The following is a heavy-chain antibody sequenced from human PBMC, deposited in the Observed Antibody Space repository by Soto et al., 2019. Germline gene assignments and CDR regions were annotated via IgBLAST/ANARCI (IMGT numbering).Heavy chain of an antibody. CDR3: ARRADGAGSYDWFDP. CDR2: ISYDGSNK. D-gene: IGHD3-10*01. V-gene: IGHV3-30-3*01. J-gene: IGHJ5*02. CDR1: GFTSSSYA. Sequence: QVQLVESGGGVVQPGRSLRLSCAASGFTSSSYAMHWGRQAPGKGLEWVAVISYDGSNKYYADSVKGRFTISGANYKNTLYRQMTSLRAEDTAVYYCARRADGAGSYDWFDPWGQGTLVTVSS.